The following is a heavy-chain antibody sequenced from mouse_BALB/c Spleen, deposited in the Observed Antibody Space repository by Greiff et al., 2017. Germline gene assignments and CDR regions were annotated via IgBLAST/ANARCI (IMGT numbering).Heavy chain of an antibody. CDR2: INPSSGYT. J-gene: IGHJ1*01. V-gene: IGHV1-4*01. D-gene: IGHD1-2*01. CDR3: ARTLLRYWYFDV. Sequence: QVQLKESGAELARPGASVKMSCKASGYTFTSYTMHWVKQRPGQGLEWIGYINPSSGYTNYNQKFKDKATLTADKSSSTAYMQLSSLTSEDSAVYYCARTLLRYWYFDVWGAGTTVTVSS. CDR1: GYTFTSYT.